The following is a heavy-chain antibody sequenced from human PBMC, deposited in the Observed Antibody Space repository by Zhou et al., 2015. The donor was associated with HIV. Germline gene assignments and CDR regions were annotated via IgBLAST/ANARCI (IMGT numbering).Heavy chain of an antibody. CDR2: MNPNSGNT. Sequence: QVQLVQSGAEVKKPGASVRVSCRASGYTFTDYDMNWVRQATGQGLEWMAWMNPNSGNTGYSQKFQGRLTVTKNTSISTAYMELSSLRSDDTAVYFCARGPILRSGWADHYGMDVWGLGTTVTVSS. V-gene: IGHV1-8*01. CDR3: ARGPILRSGWADHYGMDV. D-gene: IGHD3-3*01. J-gene: IGHJ6*02. CDR1: GYTFTDYD.